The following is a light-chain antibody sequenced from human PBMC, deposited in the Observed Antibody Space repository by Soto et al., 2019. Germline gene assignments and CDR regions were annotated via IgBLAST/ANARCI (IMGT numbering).Light chain of an antibody. CDR1: SSNIGSNT. CDR2: SNN. V-gene: IGLV1-44*01. J-gene: IGLJ1*01. CDR3: AAWDDSLNGLYV. Sequence: QSVLTQPPSASGTPGQRVTISCSGSSSNIGSNTVNWYQQLPGTAPKLLIYSNNQRPSGVPDRFSGSKSGTSASLAISGLQSEDEADYYCAAWDDSLNGLYVFGTETRSPS.